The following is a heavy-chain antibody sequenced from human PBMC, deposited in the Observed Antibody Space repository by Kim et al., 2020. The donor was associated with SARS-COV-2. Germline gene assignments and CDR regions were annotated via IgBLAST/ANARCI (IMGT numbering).Heavy chain of an antibody. D-gene: IGHD1-26*01. Sequence: TTDADSGKGRFTISRDNAKNTLYLQMNSLRAEDTAVYYCARGTVGAPGWGQGTLVTVSS. J-gene: IGHJ4*02. CDR2: T. CDR3: ARGTVGAPG. V-gene: IGHV3-74*01.